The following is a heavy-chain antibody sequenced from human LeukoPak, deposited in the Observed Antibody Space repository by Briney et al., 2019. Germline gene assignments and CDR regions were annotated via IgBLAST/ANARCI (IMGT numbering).Heavy chain of an antibody. V-gene: IGHV3-23*01. J-gene: IGHJ6*02. CDR1: GFTFSSYA. Sequence: PGGSLRLSCAASGFTFSSYAMSWVRQAPGEGLEWVSAISGSGGSTYYADSVKGRFTISRDNSKNTLYLQMNSLRAEDTAVYYCAKDMKTLPFRLYYYYGMDVWGQGTTVTVSS. CDR3: AKDMKTLPFRLYYYYGMDV. D-gene: IGHD3-16*01. CDR2: ISGSGGST.